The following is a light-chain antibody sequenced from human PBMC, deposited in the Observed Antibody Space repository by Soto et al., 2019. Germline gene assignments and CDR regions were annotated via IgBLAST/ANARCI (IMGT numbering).Light chain of an antibody. CDR2: LNN. Sequence: QSVLTQPPSASGTPGQRVTISCSGSYSNIGSNTVTWYQQFPGTAPKLLIYLNNQRPSGVPDRFSGSKSDTSASRAISALQPEDEADYFCATWDDSLIGRVFGGGTQLTVL. V-gene: IGLV1-44*01. J-gene: IGLJ3*02. CDR3: ATWDDSLIGRV. CDR1: YSNIGSNT.